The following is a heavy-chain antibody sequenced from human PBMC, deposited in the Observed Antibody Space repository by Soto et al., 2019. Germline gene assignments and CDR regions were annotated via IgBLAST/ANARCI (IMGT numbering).Heavy chain of an antibody. J-gene: IGHJ6*02. V-gene: IGHV5-51*01. CDR1: GYSSTSYW. CDR2: IYPGDSDT. D-gene: IGHD3-9*01. Sequence: GESLKISCKGSGYSSTSYWIGWVRQMPGKGLEWMGIIYPGDSDTRYSPSFQGQVTISADKSISTAYLQWSSLKASDTAMYYCARLAPTLVTNMDVWGQGTTVTVSS. CDR3: ARLAPTLVTNMDV.